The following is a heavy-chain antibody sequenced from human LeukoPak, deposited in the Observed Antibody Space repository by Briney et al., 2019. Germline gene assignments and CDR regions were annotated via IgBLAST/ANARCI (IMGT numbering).Heavy chain of an antibody. CDR1: GGSISSCY. CDR3: ASLRFYGSGSYYRKYYFDY. CDR2: IYYSGST. V-gene: IGHV4-59*01. Sequence: PSETLSLTCTVSGGSISSCYWSWIRQPPGKGLEWIGYIYYSGSTNYNPSLKSRVTISVDTSKNQFSLRLSSVTAADTAVYYCASLRFYGSGSYYRKYYFDYWGQGTLVTVSS. J-gene: IGHJ4*02. D-gene: IGHD3-10*01.